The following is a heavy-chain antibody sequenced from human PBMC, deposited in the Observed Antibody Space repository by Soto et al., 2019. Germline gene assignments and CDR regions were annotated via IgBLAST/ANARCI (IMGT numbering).Heavy chain of an antibody. Sequence: SETLSLTCAVYGGSFSGYYWSWIRQPPGRGLEWIGEINHSGSTNYNPSLKSRVTISVDTSKNQFSLKLSSVTAADTAVYYCARTNPPRMIAAAGTIDYWGQGTLVTVSS. CDR1: GGSFSGYY. D-gene: IGHD6-13*01. V-gene: IGHV4-34*01. J-gene: IGHJ4*02. CDR2: INHSGST. CDR3: ARTNPPRMIAAAGTIDY.